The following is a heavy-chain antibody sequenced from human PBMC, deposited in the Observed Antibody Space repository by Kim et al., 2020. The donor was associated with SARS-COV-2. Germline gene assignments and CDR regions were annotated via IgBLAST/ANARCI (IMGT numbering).Heavy chain of an antibody. Sequence: GKTDYAAPVKGRYTISRDDTQNTRYLQVNSQKTEDTAVYYCTTEGVNLDYWGQRTLVTVSS. CDR3: TTEGVNLDY. J-gene: IGHJ4*02. CDR2: GKT. V-gene: IGHV3-15*01. D-gene: IGHD2-8*01.